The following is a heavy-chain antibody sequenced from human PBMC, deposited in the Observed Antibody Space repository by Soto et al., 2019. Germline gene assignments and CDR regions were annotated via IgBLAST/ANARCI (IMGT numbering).Heavy chain of an antibody. Sequence: QLQLQESGPGLVKPSETLSLTCTVSGGSISSSSYYWGWIRQPPGKGLEWIASINYSGSTYYNPSLKSRVTISVDTSQNHISLKLTSVTAADTAVYSCARLRVTREVDYWGQGTLVTVSS. D-gene: IGHD3-10*01. CDR3: ARLRVTREVDY. V-gene: IGHV4-39*02. CDR2: INYSGST. CDR1: GGSISSSSYY. J-gene: IGHJ4*02.